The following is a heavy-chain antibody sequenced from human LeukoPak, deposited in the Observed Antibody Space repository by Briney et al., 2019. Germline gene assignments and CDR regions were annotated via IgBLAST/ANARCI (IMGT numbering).Heavy chain of an antibody. J-gene: IGHJ4*02. Sequence: GGSLRLSCAASGFTFSSYAMSWVRQAPGKGLEWVSAISGSGGSTYYADSVKGWFTISRDNSKNTLYLQMNSLRAEDTAVYYCAKRNIAAAGRGIDYWGQGTLVTVSS. V-gene: IGHV3-23*01. CDR1: GFTFSSYA. CDR2: ISGSGGST. D-gene: IGHD6-13*01. CDR3: AKRNIAAAGRGIDY.